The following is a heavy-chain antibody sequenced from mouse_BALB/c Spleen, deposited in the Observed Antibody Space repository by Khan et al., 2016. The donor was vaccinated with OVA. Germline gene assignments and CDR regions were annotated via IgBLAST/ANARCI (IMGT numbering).Heavy chain of an antibody. V-gene: IGHV1S134*01. CDR2: IYPGNGYT. CDR1: GSTFTSYG. CDR3: TTAYYRYYFDY. D-gene: IGHD2-12*01. Sequence: EVQLQESGAELGRPGSSVKLSCKTSGSTFTSYGIKWVKQRPGQGLEWIGYIYPGNGYTEDNEKCQGKAILTSDTSSSTAYMQLRSLTSEDSAIYFCTTAYYRYYFDYWGQGTTLTVSS. J-gene: IGHJ2*01.